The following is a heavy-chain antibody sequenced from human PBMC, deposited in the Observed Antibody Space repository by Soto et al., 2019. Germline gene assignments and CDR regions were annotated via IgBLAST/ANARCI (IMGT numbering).Heavy chain of an antibody. Sequence: ASVKVSCKVSGYTLTELSMHWVRQAPGKGLEWMGGFDPEDGETIYAQKFQGRVTMTEDTSTDTAYMELSSLRSEDTAVYYCARDPRYIVVVPAAFYGMDVWGQGTTVTVSS. CDR2: FDPEDGET. CDR3: ARDPRYIVVVPAAFYGMDV. D-gene: IGHD2-2*01. J-gene: IGHJ6*02. CDR1: GYTLTELS. V-gene: IGHV1-24*01.